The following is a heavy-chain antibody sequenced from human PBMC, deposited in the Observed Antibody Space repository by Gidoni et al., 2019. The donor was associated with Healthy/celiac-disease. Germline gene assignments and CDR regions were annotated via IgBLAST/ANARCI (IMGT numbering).Heavy chain of an antibody. CDR2: INSDGSST. V-gene: IGHV3-74*01. Sequence: EVQLVESGGGLVQPGGSLRLSCAASGFTFRSYWMHWVRQAPGKGLVWVSRINSDGSSTSYADSVKGRFTSSRDNAKNTLYLQMNSLRAEDTAVYYCARDNPDYGDYGREGDYWGQGTLVTVSS. J-gene: IGHJ4*02. D-gene: IGHD4-17*01. CDR1: GFTFRSYW. CDR3: ARDNPDYGDYGREGDY.